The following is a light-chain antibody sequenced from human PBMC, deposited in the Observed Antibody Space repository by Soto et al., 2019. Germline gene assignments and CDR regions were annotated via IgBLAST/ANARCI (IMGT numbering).Light chain of an antibody. V-gene: IGKV3-15*01. CDR2: GAS. CDR1: QSVSSN. J-gene: IGKJ2*01. Sequence: EIVLTQSPATLAVSPGERATPSCRASQSVSSNLACDQQTPGQTPRLLIYGASTRATGVPPRFSGSRSGTEFTLTISSLQSEGFAVYYCQQYYNWPPYTFGQGTKVDIK. CDR3: QQYYNWPPYT.